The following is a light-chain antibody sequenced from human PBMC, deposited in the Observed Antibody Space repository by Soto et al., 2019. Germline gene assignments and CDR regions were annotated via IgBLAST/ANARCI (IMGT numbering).Light chain of an antibody. Sequence: SYELTQPPSVSVSPGQTASISCSGDKLGNKFACWYQQRPRQSPVLVIYQNNKRPSGIPERFSASNSGNTATLTISGTQAMDEADYYCQAWDRTNDVLFGGGTKLTVL. CDR1: KLGNKF. CDR3: QAWDRTNDVL. CDR2: QNN. J-gene: IGLJ2*01. V-gene: IGLV3-1*01.